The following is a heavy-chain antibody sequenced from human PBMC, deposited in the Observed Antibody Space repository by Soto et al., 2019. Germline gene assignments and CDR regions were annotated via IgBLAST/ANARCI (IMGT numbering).Heavy chain of an antibody. J-gene: IGHJ3*02. Sequence: EVQLVESGGGLGQPGGSLRLSCAASGLTFSSYWMSWVRQAPGKGLEWVANIKPEGSEKYYVDSVKGRFTISRDNAKNSLYLHMNSLRAEDTAVYYCAREDGSCGAFDIWAQGTMVTVSS. CDR3: AREDGSCGAFDI. CDR2: IKPEGSEK. CDR1: GLTFSSYW. V-gene: IGHV3-7*03. D-gene: IGHD2-15*01.